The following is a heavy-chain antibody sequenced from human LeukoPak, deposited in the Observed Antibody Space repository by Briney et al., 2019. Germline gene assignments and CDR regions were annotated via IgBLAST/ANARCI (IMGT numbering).Heavy chain of an antibody. V-gene: IGHV4-30-2*01. CDR2: IYHSGST. D-gene: IGHD3-3*01. J-gene: IGHJ4*02. CDR1: GGSISSGGYS. Sequence: SRTLSLTCAVSGGSISSGGYSWSWIRQPPGKGLEWIGYIYHSGSTYYNPSLKSRVTISVDRSKNQFSLKLSSVTAADTAVYYCARGVSGGVFDYWGQGTLVTVSS. CDR3: ARGVSGGVFDY.